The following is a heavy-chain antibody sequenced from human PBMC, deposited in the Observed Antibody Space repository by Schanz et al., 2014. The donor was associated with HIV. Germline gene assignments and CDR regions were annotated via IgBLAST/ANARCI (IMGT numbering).Heavy chain of an antibody. J-gene: IGHJ4*02. Sequence: QVQLVQSGAEVRKPGSSVKVSCKASGGTSSKIAIHWVRQAPGQGLEWMGGIIPIFGTANFAQKFQGRVTITADTSTGTSDMDLSSLTSEDTAVYYCAGVGGDVVVATLGTYYFNLWGQGTLVTVSS. CDR2: IIPIFGTA. CDR3: AGVGGDVVVATLGTYYFNL. CDR1: GGTSSKIA. V-gene: IGHV1-69*06. D-gene: IGHD2-15*01.